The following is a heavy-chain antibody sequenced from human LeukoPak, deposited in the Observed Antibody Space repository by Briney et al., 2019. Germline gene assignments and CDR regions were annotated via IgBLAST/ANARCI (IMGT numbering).Heavy chain of an antibody. CDR2: ISSNGGST. J-gene: IGHJ3*02. V-gene: IGHV3-64*01. D-gene: IGHD3-22*01. CDR1: GFTFSGYA. Sequence: GGSLRLSCAASGFTFSGYAMHWVRQAPGKGLEYVSAISSNGGSTYYANSVKGRFTISRDNSKNTLYLQMNSLRAEDTAVYYCARDSRQDYYDSSGYLWFAFDIWGQGTMVTVSS. CDR3: ARDSRQDYYDSSGYLWFAFDI.